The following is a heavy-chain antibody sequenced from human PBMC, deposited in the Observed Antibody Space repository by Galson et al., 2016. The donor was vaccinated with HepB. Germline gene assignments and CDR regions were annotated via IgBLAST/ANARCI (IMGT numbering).Heavy chain of an antibody. CDR1: GFTFSTYA. Sequence: LRLSCAAFGFTFSTYAMSWVRQAPGKGLEWLSVISGSGGGTKYADSVKGRFTISRDNSKNTLYLQMNSLRAEDTAIYYCAKVLEHGRGDFWGQGTLVTVSS. CDR2: ISGSGGGT. D-gene: IGHD3-3*01. J-gene: IGHJ4*02. V-gene: IGHV3-23*01. CDR3: AKVLEHGRGDF.